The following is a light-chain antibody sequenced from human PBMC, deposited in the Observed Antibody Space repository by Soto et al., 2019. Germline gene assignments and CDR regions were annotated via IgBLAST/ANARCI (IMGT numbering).Light chain of an antibody. J-gene: IGKJ1*01. CDR1: QILNNW. CDR2: KAP. Sequence: DIQMTQSPSTLSASVGDRVTITSRASQILNNWLAWYQQKPGKAPKLLIHKAPSLEIGVPSSFSVSVFWSEFILIISSLQPVVFATYYCQQYSTYLLTFGQGTRVEVK. CDR3: QQYSTYLLT. V-gene: IGKV1-5*03.